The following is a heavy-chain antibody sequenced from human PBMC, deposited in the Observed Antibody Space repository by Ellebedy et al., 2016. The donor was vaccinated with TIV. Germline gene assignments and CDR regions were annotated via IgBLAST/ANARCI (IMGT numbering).Heavy chain of an antibody. CDR2: IIPIFGSA. CDR3: ARDRLSEVLNGGLGVNQLLAPYYMDV. Sequence: SVKVSXKASGGTFSSYAISWVRQAPGQGLEWMGGIIPIFGSANYAQKFQGRVTIIADESTSTAYMELSSLRSEDTAVYYCARDRLSEVLNGGLGVNQLLAPYYMDVWGKGTTGTVSS. D-gene: IGHD2-2*01. CDR1: GGTFSSYA. J-gene: IGHJ6*03. V-gene: IGHV1-69*13.